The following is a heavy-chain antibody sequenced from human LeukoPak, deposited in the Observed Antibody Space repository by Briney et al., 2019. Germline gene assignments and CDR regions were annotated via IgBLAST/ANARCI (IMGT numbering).Heavy chain of an antibody. V-gene: IGHV3-9*01. D-gene: IGHD3-9*01. CDR1: GFTFDDYA. CDR3: AKDSKYDILTGGPDY. CDR2: ISWNSGSI. J-gene: IGHJ4*02. Sequence: PGGSLRLSCAASGFTFDDYAMHWVRQAPGKGLEWVSGISWNSGSIGYADSVKGRFTISRDNAKNSLYLQMNSLRAEDAALYYCAKDSKYDILTGGPDYWGQGTLVTVSS.